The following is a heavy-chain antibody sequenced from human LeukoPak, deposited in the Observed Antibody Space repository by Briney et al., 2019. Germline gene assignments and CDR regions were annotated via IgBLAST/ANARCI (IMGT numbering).Heavy chain of an antibody. CDR2: IYYSGST. Sequence: PSETLSLTCTVSGGSISSSSYYWGWIRQPPGKGLEWIGSIYYSGSTYYNPSLKSRVTISVDTSKNQFSLKLSSVTAAGTAVYYCASIAAAGIKHWGQGTLVTVSS. CDR1: GGSISSSSYY. V-gene: IGHV4-39*07. D-gene: IGHD6-13*01. J-gene: IGHJ4*02. CDR3: ASIAAAGIKH.